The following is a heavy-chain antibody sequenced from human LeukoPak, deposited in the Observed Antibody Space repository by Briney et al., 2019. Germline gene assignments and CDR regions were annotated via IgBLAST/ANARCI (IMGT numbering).Heavy chain of an antibody. CDR1: GFTFTSYY. Sequence: GGSLRLSCAASGFTFTSYYMHWVRQAPGKGLVWVSRINSDGSSTSYADSVRGRFTISRDNAKHTLYRQMNSLRAEDTAVYYCARDLFWDSSGYFGWYWYFDLWGRGTLVTVSS. CDR3: ARDLFWDSSGYFGWYWYFDL. V-gene: IGHV3-74*01. J-gene: IGHJ2*01. CDR2: INSDGSST. D-gene: IGHD3-22*01.